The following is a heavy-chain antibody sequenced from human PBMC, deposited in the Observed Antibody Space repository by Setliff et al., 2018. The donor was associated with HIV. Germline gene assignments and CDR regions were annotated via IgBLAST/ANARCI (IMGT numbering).Heavy chain of an antibody. J-gene: IGHJ4*02. CDR2: IIPIFGTA. CDR3: ARAAYGYDSSGYFFDY. D-gene: IGHD3-22*01. V-gene: IGHV1-69*05. CDR1: GGTFSSYV. Sequence: VKVSCKASGGTFSSYVISWVRQAPGQGLEWMGGIIPIFGTANYAQKFQGRVTITTDESTSTVYMELSSLRSEDTAAYYCARAAYGYDSSGYFFDYWGQGTLVTVSS.